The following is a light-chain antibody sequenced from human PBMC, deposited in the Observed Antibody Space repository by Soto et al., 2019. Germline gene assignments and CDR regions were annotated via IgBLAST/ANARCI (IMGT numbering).Light chain of an antibody. V-gene: IGKV3-20*01. CDR1: QRVSSTY. J-gene: IGKJ5*01. CDR3: QYYDASQGIT. Sequence: EIVLTQSPGTLSLSPGERAMLSCRASQRVSSTYLAGYQQKPGQAPRLLIYSASSRAAGIPDAFSGSGSGADFTLTISRVEPEDLAVYYCQYYDASQGITFGQGTRLEIK. CDR2: SAS.